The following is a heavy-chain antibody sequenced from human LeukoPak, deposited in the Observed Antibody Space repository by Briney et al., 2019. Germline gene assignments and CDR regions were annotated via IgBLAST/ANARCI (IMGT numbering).Heavy chain of an antibody. CDR1: GYTFTSYY. CDR3: ARDQNYYGSGSYPAYYFDY. Sequence: ASVKVSCKASGYTFTSYYMHWVRQAPGQGLEWMGIINPSGGSTSYAQKFQGRVTMTRDTSTSTVYMELSSLRSEDTAVYYCARDQNYYGSGSYPAYYFDYWGQGTLVTVSS. CDR2: INPSGGST. V-gene: IGHV1-46*01. J-gene: IGHJ4*02. D-gene: IGHD3-10*01.